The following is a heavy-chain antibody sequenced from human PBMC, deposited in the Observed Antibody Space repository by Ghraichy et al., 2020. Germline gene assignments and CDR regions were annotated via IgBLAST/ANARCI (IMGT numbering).Heavy chain of an antibody. D-gene: IGHD3-3*01. CDR1: GFTFSSYA. J-gene: IGHJ4*02. V-gene: IGHV3-23*01. CDR3: AKDRVLLIFGVAGSGSY. CDR2: ISGSGGST. Sequence: GSLRLSCAASGFTFSSYAMSWVRQAPGKGLEWVSAISGSGGSTYYADSVKGRFTISRDNSKNTLYLQMNSLRAEDTAVYYCAKDRVLLIFGVAGSGSYWGQGTLVTVSS.